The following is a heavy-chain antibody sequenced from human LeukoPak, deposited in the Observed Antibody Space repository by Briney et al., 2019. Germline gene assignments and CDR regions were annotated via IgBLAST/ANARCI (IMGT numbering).Heavy chain of an antibody. D-gene: IGHD2-15*01. Sequence: SVKVSCKASGGTFSSCTISWVRQAPGQGLEWMGRIIPILGIANYAQKFQGRVTITADKSTSTAYMELSSLRSEDTAVYYCARDRGYCSGGSCYSSGNYYYYMDVWGKGTTVTVSS. V-gene: IGHV1-69*04. CDR1: GGTFSSCT. CDR2: IIPILGIA. CDR3: ARDRGYCSGGSCYSSGNYYYYMDV. J-gene: IGHJ6*03.